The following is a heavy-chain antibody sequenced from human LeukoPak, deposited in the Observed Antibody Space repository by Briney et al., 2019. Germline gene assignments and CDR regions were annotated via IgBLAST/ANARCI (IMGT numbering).Heavy chain of an antibody. CDR3: ARASSSWYYFDY. V-gene: IGHV3-21*01. J-gene: IGHJ4*02. Sequence: GGSLRLSCAASGFTFSSYSMNWVRQAPGKGLEWVSFISTSSSYIYHADSVKGRFTISRDNAKNSLYLQMNTLRAEDTAVYYCARASSSWYYFDYWGQGTLVTVSS. D-gene: IGHD6-13*01. CDR2: ISTSSSYI. CDR1: GFTFSSYS.